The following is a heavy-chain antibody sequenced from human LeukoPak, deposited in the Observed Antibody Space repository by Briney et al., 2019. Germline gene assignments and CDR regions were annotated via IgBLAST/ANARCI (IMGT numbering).Heavy chain of an antibody. D-gene: IGHD3-22*01. J-gene: IGHJ4*02. CDR1: GGSINSGGYS. Sequence: SETLSLTCAVFGGSINSGGYSWSWIRQAPGKGLEWIGCLYYSGSTYYNPSLKSRATISIDMSKNQFSLKMTSVTAADTAVYYCARGYSSGSYPYFDYWGQGTLVTVSS. CDR2: LYYSGST. CDR3: ARGYSSGSYPYFDY. V-gene: IGHV4-30-4*07.